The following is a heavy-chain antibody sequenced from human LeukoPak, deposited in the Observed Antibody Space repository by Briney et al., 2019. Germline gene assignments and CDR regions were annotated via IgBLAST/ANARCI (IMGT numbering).Heavy chain of an antibody. J-gene: IGHJ4*02. D-gene: IGHD3-10*01. CDR1: GFTFSSYA. CDR2: ISYHGSQK. Sequence: PGRSLRLSCAASGFTFSSYAMHWVRQAPGKGLEWVAVISYHGSQKYYADSVKGRFTISRDNSKNTVDLQMDDLRRDDTARYYCARDREYFGRTIKYWGQGILVTVSS. V-gene: IGHV3-30*01. CDR3: ARDREYFGRTIKY.